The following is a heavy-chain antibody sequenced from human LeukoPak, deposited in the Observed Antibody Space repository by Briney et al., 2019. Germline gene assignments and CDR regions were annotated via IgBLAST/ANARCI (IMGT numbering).Heavy chain of an antibody. J-gene: IGHJ6*03. CDR2: ISSSSSTI. CDR1: GFTFSSYS. CDR3: TRLLYYYYMDV. Sequence: PGGSLRLSCAASGFTFSSYSMNWVRQAPGKGLEWVSYISSSSSTIYYADSVKGRFTISRDNAKNSLYLQMNSLRAEDTALYYCTRLLYYYYMDVWGKGTTVTISS. D-gene: IGHD2-15*01. V-gene: IGHV3-48*01.